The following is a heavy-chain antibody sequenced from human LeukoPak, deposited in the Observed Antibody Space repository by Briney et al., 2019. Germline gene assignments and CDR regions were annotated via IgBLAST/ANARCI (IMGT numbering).Heavy chain of an antibody. Sequence: GGSLRLSCAASGFTFSSYWMSWVRQAPGKGLEWVANINQDGSEKYYVDSVKGRFTISRDNAKNSLYLQMNSLRAEDTAVYYCAREERTTVVTWYYYYGMDVWGQGTTVTVSS. D-gene: IGHD4-23*01. J-gene: IGHJ6*02. CDR1: GFTFSSYW. CDR2: INQDGSEK. V-gene: IGHV3-7*01. CDR3: AREERTTVVTWYYYYGMDV.